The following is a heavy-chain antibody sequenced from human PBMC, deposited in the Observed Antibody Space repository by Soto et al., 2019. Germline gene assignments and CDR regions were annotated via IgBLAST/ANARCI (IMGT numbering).Heavy chain of an antibody. CDR2: IIAYNGNT. Sequence: ASVKVSCKASGYTFTSYGISWVRQAPGQGLEWMGWIIAYNGNTNYAQKFQGRVTLTKDTSTSTVYMDLSSLKSEDTAVYYCARSPYSSGYYHAIDYWGQGTQVTVSS. J-gene: IGHJ4*02. CDR3: ARSPYSSGYYHAIDY. D-gene: IGHD3-22*01. CDR1: GYTFTSYG. V-gene: IGHV1-18*01.